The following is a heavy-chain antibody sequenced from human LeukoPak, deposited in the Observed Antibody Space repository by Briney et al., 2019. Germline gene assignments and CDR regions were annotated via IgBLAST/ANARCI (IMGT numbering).Heavy chain of an antibody. D-gene: IGHD5-12*01. CDR2: IYASGST. V-gene: IGHV4-4*09. CDR3: ARRATMLAGGYFDY. CDR1: GGSISRYY. Sequence: SETLSLTCTVSGGSISRYYWSWIRQTPGKGLEWIGYIYASGSTTYNPSFKSRVTISIDTSKNQFSLKLSSVTAADTAVYYCARRATMLAGGYFDYWGQGTLVSVSS. J-gene: IGHJ4*02.